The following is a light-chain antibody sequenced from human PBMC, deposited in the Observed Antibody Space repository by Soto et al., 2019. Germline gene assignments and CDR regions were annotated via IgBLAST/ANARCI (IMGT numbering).Light chain of an antibody. CDR2: DVS. CDR3: SSYTSSLIPV. V-gene: IGLV2-14*03. J-gene: IGLJ2*01. CDR1: SSDIGAYNY. Sequence: QSALTQPASVSGSPGQSITISCTGTSSDIGAYNYVSWYQQHPGKAPKLMIFDVSDRPSGVSNRFSGSKSGNTASLTISGLQPVDEAAYFCSSYTSSLIPVFGGGTKLTVL.